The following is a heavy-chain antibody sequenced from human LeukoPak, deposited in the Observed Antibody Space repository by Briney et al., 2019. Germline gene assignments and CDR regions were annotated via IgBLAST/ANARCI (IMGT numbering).Heavy chain of an antibody. J-gene: IGHJ5*02. CDR1: VFRLTSFG. CDR2: ISNYFGVT. V-gene: IGHV1-18*04. CDR3: ARDSDYSGNGNGDWFDP. Sequence: ASVNVSCKASVFRLTSFGVSWVRQAPGQGLEWMGWISNYFGVTHYAEKFEDRVTMTIDTSTATAYMELRSLRYDDTAIYYCARDSDYSGNGNGDWFDPWGQGTVVTVSS. D-gene: IGHD4-11*01.